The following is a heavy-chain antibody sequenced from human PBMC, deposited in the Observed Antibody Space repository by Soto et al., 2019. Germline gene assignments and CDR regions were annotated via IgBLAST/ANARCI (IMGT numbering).Heavy chain of an antibody. CDR2: IIPIFGTA. D-gene: IGHD6-6*01. CDR1: GGTFSSYA. Sequence: ASVQVSCQASGGTFSSYAISWVRQAPGKGLEWMGGIIPIFGTANYAQKFQGRVTITADKSTSTAYMELSSLRSEDTAVYYCARDQISSGYFDFWGQGILVTVSS. J-gene: IGHJ4*02. V-gene: IGHV1-69*06. CDR3: ARDQISSGYFDF.